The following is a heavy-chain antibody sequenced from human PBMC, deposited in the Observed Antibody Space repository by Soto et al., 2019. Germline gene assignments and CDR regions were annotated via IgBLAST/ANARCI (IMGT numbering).Heavy chain of an antibody. J-gene: IGHJ4*02. CDR1: GYTFTDNY. V-gene: IGHV1-2*02. Sequence: ASVKVSCKASGYTFTDNYMHWIRQAPGLGLEWVGWINPKNGGTNYAQKFQGRVTLTRDMSISTAYMEVNIVTSDDTAVYYCARGQLGPTLDWSLSWGQGPLVTVSS. D-gene: IGHD1-26*01. CDR3: ARGQLGPTLDWSLS. CDR2: INPKNGGT.